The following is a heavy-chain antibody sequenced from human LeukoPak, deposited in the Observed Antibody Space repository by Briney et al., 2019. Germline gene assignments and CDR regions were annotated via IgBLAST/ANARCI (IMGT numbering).Heavy chain of an antibody. CDR2: VYYSGSS. Sequence: SETLPLTCTVSGDSISTSSYYWGWIRQPPGKGLEWIGSVYYSGSSYYNPSLKSRVTMSVDTSKNQFSLMLSSVSAADTAVYYCARHHYGSVSNDYWGQGTLVTVSS. CDR3: ARHHYGSVSNDY. V-gene: IGHV4-39*01. D-gene: IGHD3-10*01. CDR1: GDSISTSSYY. J-gene: IGHJ4*02.